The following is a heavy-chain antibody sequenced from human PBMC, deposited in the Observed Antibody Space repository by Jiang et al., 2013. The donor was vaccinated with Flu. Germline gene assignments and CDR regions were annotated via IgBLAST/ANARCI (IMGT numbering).Heavy chain of an antibody. Sequence: KPTQTLTLTCTFSGFSLSTTGAGVGWIRQPPGKALEWLALIYWDDDERYSPSLRSRLTITKDTSKNQVVLTATNMDPVDTATYYCAHITRYCYGGRCYGGFDYWGQGTLVTVSS. V-gene: IGHV2-5*02. CDR2: IYWDDDE. CDR3: AHITRYCYGGRCYGGFDY. D-gene: IGHD2-15*01. J-gene: IGHJ4*02. CDR1: GFSLSTTGAG.